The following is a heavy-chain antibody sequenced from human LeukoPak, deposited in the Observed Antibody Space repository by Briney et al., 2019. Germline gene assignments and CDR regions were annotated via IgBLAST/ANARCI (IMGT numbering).Heavy chain of an antibody. CDR3: ATDFYRGRQLDY. J-gene: IGHJ4*02. CDR1: GNTFTDLS. Sequence: GASVKVSCKVSGNTFTDLSMNWVRQAPGKGLEWMGGFDPEDVETIYAQKFQGRVTMTEDTSAETAYMELTSLRPEDTAVYYCATDFYRGRQLDYWGQGTLVTVSS. V-gene: IGHV1-24*01. CDR2: FDPEDVET. D-gene: IGHD2/OR15-2a*01.